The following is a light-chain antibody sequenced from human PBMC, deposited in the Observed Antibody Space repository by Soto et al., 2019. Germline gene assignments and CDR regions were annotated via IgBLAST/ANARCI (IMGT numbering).Light chain of an antibody. V-gene: IGKV3-20*01. Sequence: EIVMTRSPATLSVSPGRRPTLSCRASQSVSSNLAWYQQKPGQAPRVLMYGASSRATGIPDRFSGSESGTDFTLTITRLEPEDFAVYYCQPYASSRTFGQGTKVDIK. CDR2: GAS. J-gene: IGKJ1*01. CDR1: QSVSSN. CDR3: QPYASSRT.